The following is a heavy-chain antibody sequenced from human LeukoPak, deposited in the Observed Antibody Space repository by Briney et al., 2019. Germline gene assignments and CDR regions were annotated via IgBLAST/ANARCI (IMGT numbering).Heavy chain of an antibody. J-gene: IGHJ3*02. CDR1: GFTLSSYN. V-gene: IGHV3-48*01. Sequence: GGSLRLSCATSGFTLSSYNMNWVRQAPGKGLEWVSYISSRGSSIQYADSVKGRFTISRDNAKNSLYLQMNSLSAEDTAVYYCARGGSTGYDYNAFDIWGQGTMVTVSS. CDR3: ARGGSTGYDYNAFDI. D-gene: IGHD3-16*01. CDR2: ISSRGSSI.